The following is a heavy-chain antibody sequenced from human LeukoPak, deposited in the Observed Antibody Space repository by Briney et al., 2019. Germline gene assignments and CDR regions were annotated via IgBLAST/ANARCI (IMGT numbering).Heavy chain of an antibody. V-gene: IGHV4-30-4*08. CDR3: ARAWSNY. Sequence: ASETLSLTCTVSGGSISSGDYYWSWVRQPPGKGLEWIGYIYYSGSTYYNPSLKSRVTISVDTSKNQFSLKLSSVTAADTAVYYCARAWSNYWGQGTLVTVSS. CDR1: GGSISSGDYY. D-gene: IGHD2-15*01. J-gene: IGHJ4*02. CDR2: IYYSGST.